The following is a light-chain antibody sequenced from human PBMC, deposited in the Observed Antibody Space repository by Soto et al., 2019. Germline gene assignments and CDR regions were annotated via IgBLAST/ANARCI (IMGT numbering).Light chain of an antibody. Sequence: DIPLTQSPSFLSASVGDRVIITCRASQDISDDFAWYQQKAGKVPKLLISTASTLESGVPSRFSGSGSGTDVKLTISTLQPEDCATYYCQQLNDYPFTFGGGTKVETK. CDR2: TAS. V-gene: IGKV1-9*01. CDR3: QQLNDYPFT. CDR1: QDISDD. J-gene: IGKJ4*01.